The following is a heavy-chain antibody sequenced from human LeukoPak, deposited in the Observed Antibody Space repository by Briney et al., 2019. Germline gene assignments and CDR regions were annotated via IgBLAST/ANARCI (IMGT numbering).Heavy chain of an antibody. CDR3: ARGGRLGSSGWFDYYYYYYMDV. CDR2: ISAYNGNT. D-gene: IGHD6-19*01. Sequence: ASVKVSCKASGYTFTSYGISWVRQAPGQGLEWMGWISAYNGNTNYAQKLQGRVTMATDTSTSTAYMELSSLRSEDTAVYYCARGGRLGSSGWFDYYYYYYMDVWGKGTTVTVSS. J-gene: IGHJ6*03. V-gene: IGHV1-18*01. CDR1: GYTFTSYG.